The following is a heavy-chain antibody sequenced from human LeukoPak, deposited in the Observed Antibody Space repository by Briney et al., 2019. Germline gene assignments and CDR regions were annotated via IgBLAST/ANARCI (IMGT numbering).Heavy chain of an antibody. V-gene: IGHV4-34*01. J-gene: IGHJ4*02. CDR3: ARSRGVIDY. D-gene: IGHD3-10*01. Sequence: SETLSLTCAVYGESFSGYYWSWIRQPPGKGLEWIGEINHSGSTNYNPSLKSRVTISVDTSKNQFSLKLSSVTAADTAVYYCARSRGVIDYWGQGTLVTVSS. CDR2: INHSGST. CDR1: GESFSGYY.